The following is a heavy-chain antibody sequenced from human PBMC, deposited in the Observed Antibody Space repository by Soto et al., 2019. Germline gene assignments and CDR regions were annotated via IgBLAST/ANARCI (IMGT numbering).Heavy chain of an antibody. D-gene: IGHD5-12*01. CDR1: GVTFNRQD. CDR3: ATSEGRDGYSFDY. Sequence: SVKVSCKASGVTFNRQDMRWVRQAPGQGLEWMGGIIPIFGTPHYAEKVQDRVTITADEYTGTAYLQLSSLTSEDTAVYYCATSEGRDGYSFDYWGPGTLVTVSS. V-gene: IGHV1-69*13. J-gene: IGHJ4*02. CDR2: IIPIFGTP.